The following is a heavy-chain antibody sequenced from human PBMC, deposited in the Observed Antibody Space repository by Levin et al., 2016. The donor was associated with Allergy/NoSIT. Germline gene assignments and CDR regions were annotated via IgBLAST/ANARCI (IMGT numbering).Heavy chain of an antibody. CDR2: ISYSGGAT. V-gene: IGHV3-23*01. CDR1: GFTFSTYA. CDR3: AKGLESSSAWYRPDYYYYMDV. J-gene: IGHJ6*03. Sequence: GRSLKISCAASGFTFSTYAMNWVRPGSTGRGVEWVSAISYSGGATYYADSVNGRFTVSRDNSKNTLYLQMNSLTVHDTAIYYCAKGLESSSAWYRPDYYYYMDVWGKGTTVTVSS. D-gene: IGHD6-13*01.